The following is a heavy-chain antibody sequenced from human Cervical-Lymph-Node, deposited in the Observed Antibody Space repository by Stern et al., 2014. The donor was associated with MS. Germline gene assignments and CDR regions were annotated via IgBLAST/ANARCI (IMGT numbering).Heavy chain of an antibody. V-gene: IGHV3-30*04. CDR3: ARDPITMKVVVKTPYFQR. CDR1: GFPFSSFA. Sequence: VHLVESGGGVVQPGRSLRLSCAASGFPFSSFAMHWVRQAPAKGLAWVALISYDGSYKYYADSVKGRFTISRDNSKNTLYLQMNSLRAEDTAVYYCARDPITMKVVVKTPYFQRWGQGTLVTVSS. J-gene: IGHJ1*01. D-gene: IGHD3-22*01. CDR2: ISYDGSYK.